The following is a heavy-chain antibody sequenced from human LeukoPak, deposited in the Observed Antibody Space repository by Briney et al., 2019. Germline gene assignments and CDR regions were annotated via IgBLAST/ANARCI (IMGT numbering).Heavy chain of an antibody. D-gene: IGHD7-27*01. CDR1: GGTFSSYA. CDR3: ARGNWGSRYYFDY. Sequence: ASVKVSCKASGGTFSSYAITWVRQAPGQGLEWMGRIIPILGIANYAQKFQGRVTITADESTSTAYMELSSLRSEDTAVYYCARGNWGSRYYFDYWGQGTLVTVSS. CDR2: IIPILGIA. V-gene: IGHV1-69*04. J-gene: IGHJ4*02.